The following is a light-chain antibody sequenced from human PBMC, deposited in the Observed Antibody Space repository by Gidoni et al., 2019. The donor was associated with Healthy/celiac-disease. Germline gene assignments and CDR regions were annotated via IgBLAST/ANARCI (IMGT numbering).Light chain of an antibody. V-gene: IGKV1-5*03. J-gene: IGKJ1*01. CDR3: QPYNSYSWT. CDR1: QSISSW. Sequence: DIQVTQSPSTLSASVGDRVTITCRASQSISSWLAWYQQKPGKAPKLLIYKASSLESGVPSRFSGSGSGTEFTLTISSLQPDDFATYYCQPYNSYSWTFGQGTKVEIK. CDR2: KAS.